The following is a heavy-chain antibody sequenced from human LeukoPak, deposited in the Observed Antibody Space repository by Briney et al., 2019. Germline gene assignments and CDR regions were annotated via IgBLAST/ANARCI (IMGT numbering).Heavy chain of an antibody. CDR2: IYTSGST. D-gene: IGHD6-13*01. CDR3: ARDRAAAGEGIDY. V-gene: IGHV4-4*07. J-gene: IGHJ4*02. Sequence: SETLSLTCAVYGGSFSGYYWSWIRQPAGKGLEWIGRIYTSGSTNYNPSLKSRVTMSVDTSKNQFSLKLSSVTAADTAVYYCARDRAAAGEGIDYWGQGTLVTVSS. CDR1: GGSFSGYY.